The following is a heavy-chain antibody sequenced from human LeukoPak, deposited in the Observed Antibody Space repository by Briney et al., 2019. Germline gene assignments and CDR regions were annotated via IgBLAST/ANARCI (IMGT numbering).Heavy chain of an antibody. V-gene: IGHV1-18*01. Sequence: ASVKVSRKASGYTFTSYGITWVRQAPGQGLEWMGWISAYNGYTNYAQKLQGRVTMTTDTSTSTAYMELKTLRSDDTAVYFCARGGSSTTCDYWGQGTLVTVSS. CDR1: GYTFTSYG. CDR2: ISAYNGYT. D-gene: IGHD2-2*01. CDR3: ARGGSSTTCDY. J-gene: IGHJ4*02.